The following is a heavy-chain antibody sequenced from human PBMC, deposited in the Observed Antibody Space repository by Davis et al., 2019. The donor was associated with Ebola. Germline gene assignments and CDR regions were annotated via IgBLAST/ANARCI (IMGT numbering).Heavy chain of an antibody. CDR2: LDHEDGET. V-gene: IGHV1-24*01. CDR3: AIGGAPVY. CDR1: GHTLSASS. D-gene: IGHD1-26*01. Sequence: AASVKVSCKVSGHTLSASSLHWVRQAPGRGLEWVGGLDHEDGETLYAQKYQGRVTVTEDTSTDTGYMELSGLRFEGTAVYYCAIGGAPVYWGQGTLVSVLS. J-gene: IGHJ4*02.